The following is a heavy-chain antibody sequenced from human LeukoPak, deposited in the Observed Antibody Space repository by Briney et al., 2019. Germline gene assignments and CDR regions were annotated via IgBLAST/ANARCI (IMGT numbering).Heavy chain of an antibody. Sequence: SVKVSCKASGGTFSSYAISWVRQAPGQGLEWMGGIIPIFGTANYAQKFQGRVTITADESTSTAYMELSSLRSEDTAVYYCARVLDYGDYVEGAFDIRGQGTMVTVSS. J-gene: IGHJ3*02. D-gene: IGHD4-17*01. V-gene: IGHV1-69*01. CDR1: GGTFSSYA. CDR2: IIPIFGTA. CDR3: ARVLDYGDYVEGAFDI.